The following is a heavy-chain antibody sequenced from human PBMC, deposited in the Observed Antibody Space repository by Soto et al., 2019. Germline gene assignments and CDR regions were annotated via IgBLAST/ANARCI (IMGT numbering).Heavy chain of an antibody. Sequence: EVQLLESGGGLVQPGGSLRLSCAASGFTFSSYAMSWVRQAPGKGLEWVSAISGSGGSTYYADSVKGRFTISRVNSKNTLYLQMNSLRAEDTAVYYCAKDHYGDSTLGDYWGQGTLVTVSS. CDR3: AKDHYGDSTLGDY. CDR2: ISGSGGST. J-gene: IGHJ4*02. V-gene: IGHV3-23*01. D-gene: IGHD4-17*01. CDR1: GFTFSSYA.